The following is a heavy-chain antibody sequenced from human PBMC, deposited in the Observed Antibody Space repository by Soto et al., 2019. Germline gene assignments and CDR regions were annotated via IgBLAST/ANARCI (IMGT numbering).Heavy chain of an antibody. CDR3: ARESSSRYPYYYGMDV. CDR1: GGTFSSYA. D-gene: IGHD6-13*01. V-gene: IGHV1-69*13. CDR2: IIPIFGTA. J-gene: IGHJ6*02. Sequence: SVKVSCKASGGTFSSYAISWVRQAPGQGLEWMGGIIPIFGTANYAQKFQGRVTITADESTSTAYMELSSLRSEDTAVYYCARESSSRYPYYYGMDVWGQGTMVTASS.